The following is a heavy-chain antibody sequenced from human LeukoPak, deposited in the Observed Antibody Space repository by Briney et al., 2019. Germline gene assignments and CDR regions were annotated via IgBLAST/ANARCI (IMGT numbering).Heavy chain of an antibody. CDR3: ARGYCSGGSCYEIDY. Sequence: SATLSLTCPVSGGSISSYYWSWIRQPPGKGLEWIGYIYYSGSTNYSPSLKSRVTISVDTSKNQFSLKLSSVTAADTAVYYCARGYCSGGSCYEIDYWGQGTLVTVSS. D-gene: IGHD2-15*01. V-gene: IGHV4-59*08. J-gene: IGHJ4*02. CDR1: GGSISSYY. CDR2: IYYSGST.